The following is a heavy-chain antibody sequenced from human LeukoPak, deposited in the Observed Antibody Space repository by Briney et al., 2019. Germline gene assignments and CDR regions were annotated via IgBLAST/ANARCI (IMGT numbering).Heavy chain of an antibody. D-gene: IGHD2-2*02. V-gene: IGHV3-7*01. CDR1: GFTFSSYW. CDR2: IKQDGSEK. Sequence: GGSLRLSCAASGFTFSSYWMSWVRQAPGKGLEWVANIKQDGSEKYYVDSVKGRFTISRDNAKNSLYLQMNSLRAEDTAVYYCARALPAAIGAFDIWGQGTMVTVSS. CDR3: ARALPAAIGAFDI. J-gene: IGHJ3*02.